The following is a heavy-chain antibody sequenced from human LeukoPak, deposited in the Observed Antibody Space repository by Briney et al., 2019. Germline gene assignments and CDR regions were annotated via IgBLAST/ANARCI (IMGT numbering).Heavy chain of an antibody. Sequence: SETLSLTCTVSDGSISIYYWSWIRQPPGKGLEWIGYVYSSGNTNYSPSLKGRAIISPDTSKNQFSLKLTSVTAADTAVYYCVRDRELTYWGQGILVTVSS. CDR3: VRDRELTY. D-gene: IGHD3-10*01. J-gene: IGHJ4*02. CDR2: VYSSGNT. CDR1: DGSISIYY. V-gene: IGHV4-4*08.